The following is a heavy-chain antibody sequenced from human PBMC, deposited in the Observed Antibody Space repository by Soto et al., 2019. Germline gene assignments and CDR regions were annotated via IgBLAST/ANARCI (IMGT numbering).Heavy chain of an antibody. Sequence: SVKVSCKASGYTFTSYGISWVRQAPGQVLECMVWISAYNGNTNYXXKLQGRVXXTTDTSTSTAXMELRXLRPDDTAVYYCARESQTLFDPWRQGTLVTVSS. CDR1: GYTFTSYG. CDR3: ARESQTLFDP. CDR2: ISAYNGNT. J-gene: IGHJ5*02. V-gene: IGHV1-18*01. D-gene: IGHD3-16*01.